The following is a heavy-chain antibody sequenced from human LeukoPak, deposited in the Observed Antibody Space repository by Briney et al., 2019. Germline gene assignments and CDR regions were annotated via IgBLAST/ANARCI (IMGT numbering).Heavy chain of an antibody. D-gene: IGHD3-9*01. J-gene: IGHJ4*02. Sequence: SETLSLTCTVSGGSISSYYWSWIRQPAGKGLEWIGRIYTSGSTNYNPSLKSRVTMSVDTSKNQFSLKLSSVTAADTAVYYCARRRAPVILTGYYKPHFDYWGQGTLVTVSS. CDR3: ARRRAPVILTGYYKPHFDY. V-gene: IGHV4-4*07. CDR1: GGSISSYY. CDR2: IYTSGST.